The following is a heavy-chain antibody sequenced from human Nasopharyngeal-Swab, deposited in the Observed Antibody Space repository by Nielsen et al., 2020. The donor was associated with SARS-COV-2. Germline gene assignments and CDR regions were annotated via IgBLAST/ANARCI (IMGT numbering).Heavy chain of an antibody. CDR3: ARPLRYCSGGSCYSGWDYYHYYYMDV. V-gene: IGHV3-7*04. CDR1: GFTFSSYW. J-gene: IGHJ6*03. CDR2: IKQDGSEK. D-gene: IGHD2-15*01. Sequence: GGSLRLSCAASGFTFSSYWMSWVRQAPGKGLEWVANIKQDGSEKYYVDSVKGRFTISRDNAKNSLYLQMNSLRAEDTAVYYCARPLRYCSGGSCYSGWDYYHYYYMDVWGKGTTVTVSS.